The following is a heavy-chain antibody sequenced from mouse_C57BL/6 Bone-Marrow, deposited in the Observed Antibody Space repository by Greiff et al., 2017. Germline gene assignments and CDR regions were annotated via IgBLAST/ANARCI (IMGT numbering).Heavy chain of an antibody. Sequence: VQLQQSGAELVRPGASVKLSCTASGFNIKDYYMHWVKQRPEQGLEWIGRIDPEDGDTEYAPKFQGKATMTADTSSNPAYLQLSSLTSEDTAVYYCTTIYYGTWFAYWGQGTLVTVSA. D-gene: IGHD2-1*01. V-gene: IGHV14-1*01. CDR3: TTIYYGTWFAY. CDR1: GFNIKDYY. CDR2: IDPEDGDT. J-gene: IGHJ3*01.